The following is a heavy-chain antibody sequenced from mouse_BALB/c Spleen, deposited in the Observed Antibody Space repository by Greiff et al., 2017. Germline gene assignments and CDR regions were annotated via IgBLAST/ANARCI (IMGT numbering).Heavy chain of an antibody. CDR2: ISSGSSTI. J-gene: IGHJ1*01. CDR3: ARSNYGPWYFDV. CDR1: GFTFSSFG. Sequence: EVKLMESGGGLVQPGGSRKLSCAASGFTFSSFGMHWVRQAPEKGLEWVAYISSGSSTIYYADTVKGRFTISRDNPKNTLFLQMTSLRSEDTAMYYCARSNYGPWYFDVWGAGTTVTVSS. V-gene: IGHV5-17*02. D-gene: IGHD1-2*01.